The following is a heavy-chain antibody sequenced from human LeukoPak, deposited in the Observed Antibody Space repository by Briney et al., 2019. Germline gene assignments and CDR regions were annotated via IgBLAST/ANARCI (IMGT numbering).Heavy chain of an antibody. J-gene: IGHJ1*01. CDR1: GGTFSSYA. D-gene: IGHD6-13*01. V-gene: IGHV1-69*13. CDR3: ARAAAAGRYFQH. Sequence: ASVKVSCKASGGTFSSYAISWVRQAPGQGLEWMGGIIPIFGTANYAQKFQGRVTITADESTSTAYMELASLRSEDTAVYYCARAAAAGRYFQHWGQGTLVTVSS. CDR2: IIPIFGTA.